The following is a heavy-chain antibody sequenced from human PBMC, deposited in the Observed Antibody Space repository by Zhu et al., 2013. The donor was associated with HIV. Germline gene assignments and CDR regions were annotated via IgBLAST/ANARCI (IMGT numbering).Heavy chain of an antibody. Sequence: QVQLVQSGAEVKKPGASVKVSCKASGYTFTGYYIHWVRQAPGQGLEWMGWINSNSGGTNYAQRFQGRVTMTRDTSISTAYMELSRLRSDDTAVYYCARGGTASGTLRFDYWGQGTLVTVSS. V-gene: IGHV1-2*02. J-gene: IGHJ4*02. CDR3: ARGGTASGTLRFDY. CDR2: INSNSGGT. D-gene: IGHD2-21*02. CDR1: GYTFTGYY.